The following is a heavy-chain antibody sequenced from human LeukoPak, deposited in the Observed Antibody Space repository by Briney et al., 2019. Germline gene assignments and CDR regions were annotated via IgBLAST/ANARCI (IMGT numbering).Heavy chain of an antibody. J-gene: IGHJ6*03. CDR3: TREEGYYYYMDV. CDR2: IYYSGST. Sequence: SETLSLTCTVSGGSISSSSYYWGWIRQPPGKGLEWIGSIYYSGSTYYNPSLKSRVTISVDTSKDQFSLKLSSVTAADTAVYYCTREEGYYYYMDVWGKGTTVTISS. V-gene: IGHV4-39*07. CDR1: GGSISSSSYY.